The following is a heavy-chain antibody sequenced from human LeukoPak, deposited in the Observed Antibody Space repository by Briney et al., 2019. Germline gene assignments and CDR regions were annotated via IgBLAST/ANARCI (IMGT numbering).Heavy chain of an antibody. D-gene: IGHD1-26*01. CDR1: GYTFTSYD. J-gene: IGHJ4*02. V-gene: IGHV1-8*03. Sequence: ASVKVSCKASGYTFTSYDINWVRQATGQRLEWMGWMNPNSGNTGYAQKFQGRVTITRNTSISTAYMELSSLRSEDTAVYYCARTLYSGSYSPDYWGQGTLVTVSS. CDR2: MNPNSGNT. CDR3: ARTLYSGSYSPDY.